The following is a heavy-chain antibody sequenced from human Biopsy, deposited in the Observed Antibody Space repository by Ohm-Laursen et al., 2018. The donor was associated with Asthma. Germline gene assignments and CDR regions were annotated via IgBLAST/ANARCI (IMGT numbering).Heavy chain of an antibody. D-gene: IGHD2-21*02. CDR1: GFTVSTNG. V-gene: IGHV3-53*01. Sequence: SLRLSCAASGFTVSTNGMSWVRQPPGKGLEWVSVIYSGGTSHTADSVKGRFTISRDNPRSTLYLQMNSLRAEDTAIYYCARDVSAAPSIVVVTAADCWGQGTLVTVSS. J-gene: IGHJ4*02. CDR3: ARDVSAAPSIVVVTAADC. CDR2: IYSGGTS.